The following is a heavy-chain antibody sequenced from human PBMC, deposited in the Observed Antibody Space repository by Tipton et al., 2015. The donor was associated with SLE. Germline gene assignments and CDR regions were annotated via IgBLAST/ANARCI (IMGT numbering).Heavy chain of an antibody. CDR1: GGSISSGGYY. CDR2: IYYSGST. CDR3: ARSPASPYYDSSGYYYEGVY. J-gene: IGHJ4*02. V-gene: IGHV4-31*03. D-gene: IGHD3-22*01. Sequence: TLSLTCTVSGGSISSGGYYWSWIRQHPGKGLEWIGYIYYSGSTYYNPSLKSRVTISVDTSKNQFSLKLSSVTAADMAVYYCARSPASPYYDSSGYYYEGVYWGQGTLVTVSS.